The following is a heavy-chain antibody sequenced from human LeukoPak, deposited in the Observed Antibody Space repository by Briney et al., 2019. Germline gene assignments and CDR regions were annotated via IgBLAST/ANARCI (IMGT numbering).Heavy chain of an antibody. Sequence: GGSLRLSCAASGFTFSSYAMHWVRQAPGKGLEWVAVISYDGGNKYYADSVKGRFTISRDNSKNTLYLQMNSLRAEDTAVYYCASGDKGYFDYWGQGTLVTVSS. CDR2: ISYDGGNK. CDR3: ASGDKGYFDY. J-gene: IGHJ4*02. V-gene: IGHV3-30*01. CDR1: GFTFSSYA.